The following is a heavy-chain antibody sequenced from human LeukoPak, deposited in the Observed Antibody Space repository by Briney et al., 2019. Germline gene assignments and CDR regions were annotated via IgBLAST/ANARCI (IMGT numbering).Heavy chain of an antibody. CDR1: GGSFSGYY. J-gene: IGHJ5*02. CDR2: INHSGST. V-gene: IGHV4-34*01. Sequence: SETLSLTCAVYGGSFSGYYWSWIRQPPGKGLEWIGEINHSGSTNYNPSPKSRVTISVDTSKNQFSLKLSSVTAADTAVYYCARGPPPPGIVVVPAATRGSAWFDPWGQGTLVTVSS. CDR3: ARGPPPPGIVVVPAATRGSAWFDP. D-gene: IGHD2-2*01.